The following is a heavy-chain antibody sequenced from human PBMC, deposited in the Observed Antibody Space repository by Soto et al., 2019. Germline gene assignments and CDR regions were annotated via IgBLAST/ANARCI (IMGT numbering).Heavy chain of an antibody. Sequence: QVQLVQCGTEVKKPGASVKVSCKASGFTFTSYYMHWVRQAPGQGLEWMGIINPAGGTTTYAQSFQGRVTMTRDTSTSTVYMELSSLRSEDTAVYYCAMRSTEGAYYYMDVWGKGTTVTVSS. V-gene: IGHV1-46*03. CDR1: GFTFTSYY. D-gene: IGHD2-2*01. CDR3: AMRSTEGAYYYMDV. J-gene: IGHJ6*03. CDR2: INPAGGTT.